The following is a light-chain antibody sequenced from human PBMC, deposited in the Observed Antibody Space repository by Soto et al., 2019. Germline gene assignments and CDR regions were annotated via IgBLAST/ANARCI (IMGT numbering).Light chain of an antibody. J-gene: IGLJ2*01. CDR3: QSYDDNLSGVV. CDR2: ANN. CDR1: SSNIGAGYG. Sequence: QLVLTQPPSVSGAPGQRVTISCTGSSSNIGAGYGVQWYQQLPGTAPKLLIYANNFRPSGVPDRFSGSKSDSSASLAITGLQADDETDYYCQSYDDNLSGVVFGGGTKLTVL. V-gene: IGLV1-40*01.